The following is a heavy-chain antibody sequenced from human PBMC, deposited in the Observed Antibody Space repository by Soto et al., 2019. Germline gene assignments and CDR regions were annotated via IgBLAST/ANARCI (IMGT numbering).Heavy chain of an antibody. CDR2: ITDSGST. D-gene: IGHD1-1*01. CDR3: ARINCNYPAVTNHDR. CDR1: GASFRNYY. J-gene: IGHJ2*01. V-gene: IGHV4-34*01. Sequence: PSETLSLTCAVYGASFRNYYWSWIRHPPGKGLEWIGEITDSGSTNYNPSLKSRVTISADTSKNQFSVKLSSVTAADTAVYYCARINCNYPAVTNHDRWGRGTRVTVSS.